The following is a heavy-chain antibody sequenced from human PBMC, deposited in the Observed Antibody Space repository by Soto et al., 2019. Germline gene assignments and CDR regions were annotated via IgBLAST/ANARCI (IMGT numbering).Heavy chain of an antibody. J-gene: IGHJ4*02. CDR3: ARDEDAAMPHFFDY. CDR1: GYTFTSYG. Sequence: ASVKVSCKASGYTFTSYGISWVRQAPRQGLGWMGWISTYNGNTNYAQKLQGRVTMTTDTSTSTAYMELRSLRSDDTAVYYCARDEDAAMPHFFDYWGQGTPVTVSS. CDR2: ISTYNGNT. D-gene: IGHD5-18*01. V-gene: IGHV1-18*04.